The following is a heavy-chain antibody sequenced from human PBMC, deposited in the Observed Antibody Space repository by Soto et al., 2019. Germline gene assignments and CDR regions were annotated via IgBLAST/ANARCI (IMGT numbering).Heavy chain of an antibody. CDR3: ARDRGPTVTYLDY. J-gene: IGHJ4*02. CDR1: ASTFASYG. Sequence: ASLKVSCKASASTFASYGIIWVRQPPGQGLEWMGWISGYNGNTNYAQKLRARVTMTTHTSTSTAYIELRSLRSDDTAVYHCARDRGPTVTYLDYWGQGALVTVSS. CDR2: ISGYNGNT. D-gene: IGHD4-17*01. V-gene: IGHV1-18*01.